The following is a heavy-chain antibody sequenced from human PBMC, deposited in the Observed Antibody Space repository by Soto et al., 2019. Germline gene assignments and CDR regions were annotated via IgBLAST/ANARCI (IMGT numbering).Heavy chain of an antibody. D-gene: IGHD3-16*02. CDR1: GYTFTSYG. CDR3: AREYRSYRLFDP. Sequence: GESLKISCKASGYTFTSYGISWVRQAPGQGLEWMGWISPYNGNTNYAQKFQGRVTMTRDTSTSTVYMELSSLRSEDTAVYYCAREYRSYRLFDPWGQGTLVTVSS. J-gene: IGHJ5*02. CDR2: ISPYNGNT. V-gene: IGHV1-18*01.